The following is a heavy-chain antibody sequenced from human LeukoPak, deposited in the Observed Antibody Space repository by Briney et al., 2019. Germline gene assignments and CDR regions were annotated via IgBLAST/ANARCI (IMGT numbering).Heavy chain of an antibody. CDR1: GGSISSYC. CDR3: ARLPTRKIVVPAANNLVYYYMDV. J-gene: IGHJ6*03. V-gene: IGHV4-4*07. D-gene: IGHD2-2*01. CDR2: IYTSGST. Sequence: SETLSLTCTVSGGSISSYCWSWIRQPAGKGLEWIGRIYTSGSTNYNPSLKSRVTMSVDTSKNQFSLKLSSVTAADTAVYYCARLPTRKIVVPAANNLVYYYMDVWGKGTTVTVSS.